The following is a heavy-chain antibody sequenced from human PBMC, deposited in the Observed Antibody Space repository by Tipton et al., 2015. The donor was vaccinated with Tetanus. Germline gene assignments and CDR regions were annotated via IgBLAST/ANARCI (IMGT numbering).Heavy chain of an antibody. CDR2: IYPDDSRT. D-gene: IGHD4-23*01. V-gene: IGHV5-51*01. CDR1: GLTLSTYW. CDR3: AGLPVGAGYSAHHYFLH. J-gene: IGHJ4*02. Sequence: QSGPEVKKPGESLKISCQGSGLTLSTYWIAWVRQMPGKGLEWMGFIYPDDSRTGLSPSFQAQVTISADKSIRTALLQWNSLKASETAMYCCAGLPVGAGYSAHHYFLHWGQGTLVTVSS.